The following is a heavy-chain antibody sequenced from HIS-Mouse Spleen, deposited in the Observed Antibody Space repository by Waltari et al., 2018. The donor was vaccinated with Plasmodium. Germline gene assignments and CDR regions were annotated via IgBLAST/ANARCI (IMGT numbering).Heavy chain of an antibody. J-gene: IGHJ4*02. Sequence: QLQLQESGPGLVTPSETLSLTCTVSGGSFSSRSYYWGWIRQPPGKGLEWIGSIYYSGSTYYNPSLKSRVTISVDTSKNQFSLKLSSVTAADTAVYYCARVAIWTITIFGVVDYWGQGTLVTVSS. D-gene: IGHD3-3*01. CDR1: GGSFSSRSYY. CDR2: IYYSGST. V-gene: IGHV4-39*07. CDR3: ARVAIWTITIFGVVDY.